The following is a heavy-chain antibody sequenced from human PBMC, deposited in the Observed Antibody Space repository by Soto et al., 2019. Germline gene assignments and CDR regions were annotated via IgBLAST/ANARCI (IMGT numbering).Heavy chain of an antibody. CDR1: GFTFSSYW. Sequence: EVQLVESGGGLVQPGGSLRLSCAASGFTFSSYWMHWVRQAPGKGLEWVSRINTDGSTTSYADSVKGRFTISRDNAKNTLNLQMNSLRAEDTAVYYCARGGSGYSYAWGQGNLVTVSS. CDR2: INTDGSTT. V-gene: IGHV3-74*01. CDR3: ARGGSGYSYA. J-gene: IGHJ5*02. D-gene: IGHD5-18*01.